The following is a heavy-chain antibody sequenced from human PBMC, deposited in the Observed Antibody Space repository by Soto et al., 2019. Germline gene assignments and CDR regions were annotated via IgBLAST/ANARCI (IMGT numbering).Heavy chain of an antibody. V-gene: IGHV4-59*08. CDR1: GGSISSYY. CDR2: IYYSGST. J-gene: IGHJ6*03. CDR3: ARSLMDV. Sequence: SETLSLTCTVSGGSISSYYWSWIRQSPGKGLEWIGYIYYSGSTKYKPSLKSRVTISVDTSKNQFSLKLISVTAADTAVYYCARSLMDVWGKGTTVTVSS.